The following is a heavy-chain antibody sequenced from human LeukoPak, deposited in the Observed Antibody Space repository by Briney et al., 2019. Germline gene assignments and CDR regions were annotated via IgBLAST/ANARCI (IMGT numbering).Heavy chain of an antibody. CDR2: INAYNGNT. V-gene: IGHV1-18*01. Sequence: ASVKVSCKASGYTFTSYIISWLRQAPGQGLEWMGWINAYNGNTDYAQRVQGRVTMTTDTSTSTAYMELRSLISDDTAVYYCARDRHIAAAVYYYYMDVWGKGTPVTVSS. CDR1: GYTFTSYI. J-gene: IGHJ6*03. D-gene: IGHD6-13*01. CDR3: ARDRHIAAAVYYYYMDV.